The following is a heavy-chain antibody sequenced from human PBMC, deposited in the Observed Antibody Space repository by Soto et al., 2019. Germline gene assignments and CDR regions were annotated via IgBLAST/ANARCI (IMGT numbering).Heavy chain of an antibody. CDR3: AHGNGWLSVQ. CDR2: IYWDDSK. J-gene: IGHJ4*02. Sequence: QITLKESGPTLVKPTQTLTLTCTFSGFSLSASAVGVVWIRQPPGKPLEWLALIYWDDSKHYSSSLKNRLTITKDTSKNQVVLTLTNMDPVDTATYYCAHGNGWLSVQWGQGILVTVSS. V-gene: IGHV2-5*02. D-gene: IGHD6-19*01. CDR1: GFSLSASAVG.